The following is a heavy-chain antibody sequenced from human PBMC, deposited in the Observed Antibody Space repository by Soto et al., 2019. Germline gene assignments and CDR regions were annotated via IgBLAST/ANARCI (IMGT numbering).Heavy chain of an antibody. CDR3: AKALSPYYDILTGYYKRYAFDI. CDR1: GFTFSSYG. D-gene: IGHD3-9*01. J-gene: IGHJ3*02. V-gene: IGHV3-30*18. CDR2: ISYGGSNK. Sequence: GGSLRLSCAASGFTFSSYGMHWVRQAPGKGLEWVAVISYGGSNKYYADSVKGRFTISRDNSKNTLYLQMNSLRAEDTAVYYCAKALSPYYDILTGYYKRYAFDIWGQGTMVTVSS.